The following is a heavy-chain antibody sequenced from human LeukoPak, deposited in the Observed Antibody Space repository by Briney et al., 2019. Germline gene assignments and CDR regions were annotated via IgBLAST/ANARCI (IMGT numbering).Heavy chain of an antibody. CDR1: GGSFSDYY. CDR3: ARGRNWGRGYGY. CDR2: INHSGST. J-gene: IGHJ4*02. V-gene: IGHV4-34*01. D-gene: IGHD7-27*01. Sequence: PSETLSLTCAVYGGSFSDYYWSWIRQPPGKGLEWIGEINHSGSTNYNPSLKSRVTISVDTSKNQFSLKLSSVTAADTAVYYCARGRNWGRGYGYWGQGTLVTVSS.